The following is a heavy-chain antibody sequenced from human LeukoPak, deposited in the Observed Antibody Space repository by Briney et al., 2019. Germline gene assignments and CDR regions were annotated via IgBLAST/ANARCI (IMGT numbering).Heavy chain of an antibody. CDR2: ISRSGDST. CDR3: AKDGYYYGPFDAFDM. CDR1: GFTFRNYV. Sequence: PGGSLRLSCAASGFTFRNYVMSWVRQAPGKGLEWVSAISRSGDSTFYADSVKGRFTVSRDNSKSTLYLQVNSLRAEDTAVYYCAKDGYYYGPFDAFDMWGQGTVVAVSS. D-gene: IGHD3-10*01. V-gene: IGHV3-23*01. J-gene: IGHJ3*02.